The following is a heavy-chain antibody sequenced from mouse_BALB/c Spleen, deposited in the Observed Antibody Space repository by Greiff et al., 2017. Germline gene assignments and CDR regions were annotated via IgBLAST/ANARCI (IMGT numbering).Heavy chain of an antibody. V-gene: IGHV1-80*01. CDR2: IYPGDGDT. J-gene: IGHJ1*01. CDR3: ARGGGVRRYFDV. CDR1: GYAFSSYW. D-gene: IGHD2-14*01. Sequence: VQLQQSGAELVRPGSSVKISCKASGYAFSSYWMNWVKQRPGQGLEWIGQIYPGDGDTNYNGKFKGKATLTADKSSSTAYMQLSSPTSEDSAVYFCARGGGVRRYFDVWGAGTTVTVSS.